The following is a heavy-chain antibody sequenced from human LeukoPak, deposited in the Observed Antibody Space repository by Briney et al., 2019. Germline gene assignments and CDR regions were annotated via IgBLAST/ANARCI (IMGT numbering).Heavy chain of an antibody. CDR3: ARWPLDYYGSGSYYPSYYYGVDV. CDR1: GFTFSSFS. Sequence: GGSLRLSCAASGFTFSSFSMNWVRQAPGKGLEWVSSISSSGSSYIYYSDSVQGRFTISRDNAKNSLYLQMNRLRAEDTAVYYCARWPLDYYGSGSYYPSYYYGVDVWGQGTTVTVSS. J-gene: IGHJ6*02. V-gene: IGHV3-21*01. D-gene: IGHD3-10*01. CDR2: ISSSGSSYI.